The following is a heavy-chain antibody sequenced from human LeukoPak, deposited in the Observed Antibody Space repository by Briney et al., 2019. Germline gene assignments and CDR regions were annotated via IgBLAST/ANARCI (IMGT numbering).Heavy chain of an antibody. J-gene: IGHJ4*02. Sequence: GGSLRLSCAASGFIFDDYAMHWVRQAPGKGLEWVSLISGDGRSTYYAESVKGRFTISRDNSKNSLYLQMNSLRTEATAFYYCAKDPGYATYYFDYWGQGTLVTVSS. CDR3: AKDPGYATYYFDY. V-gene: IGHV3-43*02. CDR2: ISGDGRST. D-gene: IGHD5-12*01. CDR1: GFIFDDYA.